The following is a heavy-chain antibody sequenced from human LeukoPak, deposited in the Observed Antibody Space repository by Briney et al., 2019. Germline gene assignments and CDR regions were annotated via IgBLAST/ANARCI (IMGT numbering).Heavy chain of an antibody. CDR3: AKGEYSRTSYYHYYMDV. CDR2: SHYSGDT. J-gene: IGHJ6*03. CDR1: GVSISSHG. Sequence: PSETLSLTCTVSGVSISSHGWSWIRQSPGKGLEWIGYSHYSGDTSYNPSLKSRVTISLDTSKNQFSLRLTSVTAADTAVYFCAKGEYSRTSYYHYYMDVWGKGTTVTVSS. V-gene: IGHV4-59*11. D-gene: IGHD6-6*01.